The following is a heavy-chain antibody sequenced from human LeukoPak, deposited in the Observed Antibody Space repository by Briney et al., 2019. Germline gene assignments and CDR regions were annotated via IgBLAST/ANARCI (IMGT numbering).Heavy chain of an antibody. J-gene: IGHJ4*02. CDR3: ARASSSWLFDY. CDR1: GFTFSSYS. Sequence: PGGSLRLSCAASGFTFSSYSMNWVRQAPGKGLEWVSSISSSSYIYYADSVKGRFTISRDNAKNSLYLQMNSLRAEDTAVYYCARASSSWLFDYWGQGTLVTVSS. D-gene: IGHD6-13*01. V-gene: IGHV3-21*01. CDR2: ISSSSYI.